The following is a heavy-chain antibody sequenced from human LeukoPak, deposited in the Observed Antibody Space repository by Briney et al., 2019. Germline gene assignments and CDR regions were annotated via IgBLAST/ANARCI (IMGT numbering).Heavy chain of an antibody. V-gene: IGHV3-21*01. Sequence: GGSLRLSCAASGFTFSSYSMNWVRQAPGKGLEWVSSISSSSYIYYADSVKGRFTISRDNAKNSLYLQMNSLRAEDTAVYYRAREMMGIGNYFDYWGQGTLVTVSS. CDR2: ISSSSYI. CDR1: GFTFSSYS. J-gene: IGHJ4*02. CDR3: AREMMGIGNYFDY. D-gene: IGHD7-27*01.